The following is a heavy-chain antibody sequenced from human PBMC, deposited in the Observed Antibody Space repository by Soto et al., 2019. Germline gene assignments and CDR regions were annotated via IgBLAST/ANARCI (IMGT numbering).Heavy chain of an antibody. J-gene: IGHJ4*02. CDR1: GGSISIGGYY. V-gene: IGHV4-30-4*08. CDR2: IYYSGST. CDR3: ARDPHAWTYYYDSSGFETDYW. D-gene: IGHD3-22*01. Sequence: SGTLSLTCTVSGGSISIGGYYWSWIRQPPGKGLEWIGYIYYSGSTYYNPSLKSRVTISVDTSKNQFSLKLSSVTAADTAVYYCARDPHAWTYYYDSSGFETDYWWSQGTLVTSPQ.